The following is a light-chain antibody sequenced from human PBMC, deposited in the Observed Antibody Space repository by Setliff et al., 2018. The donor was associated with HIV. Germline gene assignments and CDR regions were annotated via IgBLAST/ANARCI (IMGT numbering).Light chain of an antibody. CDR3: SSYTSSSTYV. V-gene: IGLV2-14*02. CDR2: EVN. Sequence: QSALTQPASVSGSPGQSITISCTGTSSDIGTYNLVSWYQQHPGKAPKVIIYEVNKRPSGVSNRFSASKSGNAASLTISGLQAEDEAEYYCSSYTSSSTYVFGLGTKVTVL. J-gene: IGLJ1*01. CDR1: SSDIGTYNL.